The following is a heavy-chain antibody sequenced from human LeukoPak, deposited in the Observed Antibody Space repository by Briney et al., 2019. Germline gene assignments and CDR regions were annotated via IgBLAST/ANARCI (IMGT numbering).Heavy chain of an antibody. Sequence: GGSLRLSCAASGFTFDDYAMHWVRQAPGKGLEWVSGISWNSGSVGYADSVKGRFTISRDNAKNSLYLQMNSLRAEDTALYYCAKDTSSGWYDDAFDIWSQGTMVTVSS. J-gene: IGHJ3*02. CDR3: AKDTSSGWYDDAFDI. CDR1: GFTFDDYA. V-gene: IGHV3-9*01. D-gene: IGHD6-19*01. CDR2: ISWNSGSV.